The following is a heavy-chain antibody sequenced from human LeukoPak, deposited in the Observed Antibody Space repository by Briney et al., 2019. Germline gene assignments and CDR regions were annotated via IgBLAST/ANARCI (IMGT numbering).Heavy chain of an antibody. D-gene: IGHD4-17*01. Sequence: GGSLRLSCAASGFTFSSYGMHWVRQAPGKGLEWVAVIWYDGSNKYHADSVKGRFTISRDNSKNTLYLQMNSLRAEDTAVYYCAREQSTVTTGYYFDYWGQGTLVTVSS. CDR2: IWYDGSNK. V-gene: IGHV3-33*01. J-gene: IGHJ4*02. CDR3: AREQSTVTTGYYFDY. CDR1: GFTFSSYG.